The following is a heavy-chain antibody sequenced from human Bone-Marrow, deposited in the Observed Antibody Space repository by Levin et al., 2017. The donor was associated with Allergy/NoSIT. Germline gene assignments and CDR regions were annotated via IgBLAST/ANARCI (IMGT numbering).Heavy chain of an antibody. CDR1: GYTFTDYY. D-gene: IGHD3-22*01. CDR3: ARDPDYYDRAFDT. V-gene: IGHV1-2*02. Sequence: GESLKISCKASGYTFTDYYMNWVRQAPGQGLEWMGWINPNSGGTNYTQKFQGRVTMTRDTSISTAYMELSGLRSDDTAVYYCARDPDYYDRAFDTWGQGTMVTVSS. J-gene: IGHJ3*02. CDR2: INPNSGGT.